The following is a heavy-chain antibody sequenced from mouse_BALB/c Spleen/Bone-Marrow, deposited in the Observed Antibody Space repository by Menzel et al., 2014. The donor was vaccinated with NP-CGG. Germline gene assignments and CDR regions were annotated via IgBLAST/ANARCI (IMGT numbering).Heavy chain of an antibody. CDR1: GYTFTDYK. CDR2: IDPETGGT. CDR3: TIVAY. J-gene: IGHJ3*01. V-gene: IGHV1-15*01. Sequence: QVHVKRSGAELVRPGTSVTLSCKASGYTFTDYKMHWVKQTPVHGLEWIGLIDPETGGTAYNQRFKGKAIMTADKSSSTAYMDLRSLTSEDSAVYYCTIVAYWGQGTLVTVSA.